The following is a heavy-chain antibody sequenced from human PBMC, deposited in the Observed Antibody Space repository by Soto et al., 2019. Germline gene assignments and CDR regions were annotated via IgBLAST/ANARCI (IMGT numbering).Heavy chain of an antibody. CDR3: AKGRVDTAYFDC. V-gene: IGHV3-48*02. CDR1: GFAFSSHS. CDR2: ISSSGISI. J-gene: IGHJ4*02. Sequence: GGSLRLSCAASGFAFSSHSMYWVRQAPGKGLEWVSYISSSGISIQYADSVKGRFTISRDNARNSLSLQMNSLRDDDTAVYYCAKGRVDTAYFDCWGQGSLVTVSS. D-gene: IGHD2-15*01.